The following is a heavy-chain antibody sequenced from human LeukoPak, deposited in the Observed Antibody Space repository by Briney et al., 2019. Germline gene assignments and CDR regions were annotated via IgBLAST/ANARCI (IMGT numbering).Heavy chain of an antibody. J-gene: IGHJ5*02. CDR2: IIPIFGTA. Sequence: GASVKVSCKASGGTFSSYAISWVRQAPGQGLEWMGGIIPIFGTANYAQKFQGRVTITADESTSTAYMELSSLRSEDTAVYYCARDLRNYYDSSGLNWFDPWGQGTLVTVSS. V-gene: IGHV1-69*13. CDR1: GGTFSSYA. D-gene: IGHD3-22*01. CDR3: ARDLRNYYDSSGLNWFDP.